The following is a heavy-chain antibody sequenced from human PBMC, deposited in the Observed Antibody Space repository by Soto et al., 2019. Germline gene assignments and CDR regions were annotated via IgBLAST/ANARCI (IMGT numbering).Heavy chain of an antibody. CDR1: GGSISSYY. Sequence: SETLSLTCTVSGGSISSYYWSWIRQPPGKGLEWIGYIYYSGSTNYNPSLKSRVTISVDTSKNQFSLKLSSLRSEDTAVYYCARSIVVVTALDYWGQGTLVTVSS. V-gene: IGHV4-59*01. CDR3: ARSIVVVTALDY. CDR2: IYYSGST. J-gene: IGHJ4*02. D-gene: IGHD2-21*02.